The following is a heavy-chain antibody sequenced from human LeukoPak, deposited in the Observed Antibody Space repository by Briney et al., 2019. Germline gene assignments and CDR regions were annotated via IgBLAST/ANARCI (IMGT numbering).Heavy chain of an antibody. V-gene: IGHV4-34*01. CDR1: RGSLRGYY. D-gene: IGHD3-10*01. CDR3: AILWFGEAHAFDI. J-gene: IGHJ3*02. Sequence: RPQTLSLTCAVYRGSLRGYYWSAIRHPPRKRQQWIGEITHSGSTHYNPSLTSRVPISVDTSQNPFSLKLSSVTAADTAVYYCAILWFGEAHAFDIWGQGTMVTVSS. CDR2: ITHSGST.